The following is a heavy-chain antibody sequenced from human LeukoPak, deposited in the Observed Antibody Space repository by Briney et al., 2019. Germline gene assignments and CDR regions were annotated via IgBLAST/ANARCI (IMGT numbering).Heavy chain of an antibody. CDR2: IYYSGST. Sequence: SETLSLTCTVSGGSISSYYWNWFRQPPGKGLEWIGYIYYSGSTNYNPSLKSRITIPVDTSKNQFSLKLSSVTAADAAVYYCARDRGYSYGYGMDVWGKGTTVTVSS. J-gene: IGHJ6*04. CDR3: ARDRGYSYGYGMDV. V-gene: IGHV4-59*12. CDR1: GGSISSYY. D-gene: IGHD5-18*01.